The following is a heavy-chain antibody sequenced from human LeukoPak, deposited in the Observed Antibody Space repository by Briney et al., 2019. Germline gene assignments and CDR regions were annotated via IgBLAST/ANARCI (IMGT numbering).Heavy chain of an antibody. CDR3: ARVSTMIRGMHDTFDV. CDR2: IYSGGTT. CDR1: GFTVRSND. J-gene: IGHJ3*01. Sequence: GGSLRLSCAASGFTVRSNDMNWVRQAPGEGLEWVSVIYSGGTTYYADSVKGGFTTSRDNSTNTVYLQMNSLRAEDTAVYYCARVSTMIRGMHDTFDVWGQGTVVTVSS. V-gene: IGHV3-53*01. D-gene: IGHD3-10*01.